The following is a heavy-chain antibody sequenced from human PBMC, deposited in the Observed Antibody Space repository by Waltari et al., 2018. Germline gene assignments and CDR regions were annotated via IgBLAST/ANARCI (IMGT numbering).Heavy chain of an antibody. J-gene: IGHJ5*02. CDR3: ARDGIGIIAAAGTYWFDP. CDR1: GGTFRSYA. Sequence: QVQLVQSGAEVKKPGSSVKVSCKASGGTFRSYAISWVRQAPGRGLEWMGGIIPIFGTANYAQKFQGRVTITADESTSTAYMELSSLGSEDTAVYYCARDGIGIIAAAGTYWFDPWGQGTLVTVSS. D-gene: IGHD6-13*01. V-gene: IGHV1-69*13. CDR2: IIPIFGTA.